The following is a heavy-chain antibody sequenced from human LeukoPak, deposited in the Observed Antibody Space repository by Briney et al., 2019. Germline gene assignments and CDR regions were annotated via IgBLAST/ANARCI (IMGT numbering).Heavy chain of an antibody. V-gene: IGHV3-15*01. D-gene: IGHD6-19*01. J-gene: IGHJ4*02. Sequence: PGGSLRLSCAASGFTFSNAWMSWVRQAPGKGLEWVGRIKSKTDGGTTDYAAPVKGRFTISRDDSKNTLYLQMNSLRAEDTAVYYCASEYSSGWYPREHLYYFDYWGQGTLVTVSS. CDR2: IKSKTDGGTT. CDR3: ASEYSSGWYPREHLYYFDY. CDR1: GFTFSNAW.